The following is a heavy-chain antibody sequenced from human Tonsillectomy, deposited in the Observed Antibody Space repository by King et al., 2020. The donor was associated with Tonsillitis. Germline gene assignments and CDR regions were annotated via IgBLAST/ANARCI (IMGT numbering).Heavy chain of an antibody. Sequence: QLVQSGGGVVQPGRSLRLSCAASGFTFSSYAMHWVRQAPGKGLEWVAVISYDGSNKYYPDSVKGRFTISRDNSKNTLYLQMNSLRAEDTAVYYCAREVPGEGIDYWGQGTLVTVSS. J-gene: IGHJ4*02. D-gene: IGHD1-1*01. CDR3: AREVPGEGIDY. CDR2: ISYDGSNK. CDR1: GFTFSSYA. V-gene: IGHV3-30*04.